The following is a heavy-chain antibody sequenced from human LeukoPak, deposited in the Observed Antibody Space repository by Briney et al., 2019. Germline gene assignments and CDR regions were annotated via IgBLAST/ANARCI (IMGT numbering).Heavy chain of an antibody. Sequence: SETLSLTCTVSGGSISSYYWSWIRQPPGKGLEWIAYISDIGSINYNPSLKSRVTISLDTSKNQFSLKLSSVTAADTAVYYCARVRQYCTNGVCFYTRFDYWGQGTLVTVSS. CDR2: ISDIGSI. D-gene: IGHD2-8*01. CDR3: ARVRQYCTNGVCFYTRFDY. J-gene: IGHJ4*02. V-gene: IGHV4-59*08. CDR1: GGSISSYY.